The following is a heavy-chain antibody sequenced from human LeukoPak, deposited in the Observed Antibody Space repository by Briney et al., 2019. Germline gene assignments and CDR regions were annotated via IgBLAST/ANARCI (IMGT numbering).Heavy chain of an antibody. D-gene: IGHD1-26*01. CDR2: IYTSGST. CDR3: ARRGGSPLGAFDI. J-gene: IGHJ3*02. V-gene: IGHV4-61*02. CDR1: GGSISSGSYY. Sequence: PSETLSLTCTVSGGSISSGSYYWSWIRQPAGKGLEWIGRIYTSGSTNYNPSLKSRVTISVDTSKNQFSLKLNSLTAADTAVYYCARRGGSPLGAFDIWAQGTMVTVSS.